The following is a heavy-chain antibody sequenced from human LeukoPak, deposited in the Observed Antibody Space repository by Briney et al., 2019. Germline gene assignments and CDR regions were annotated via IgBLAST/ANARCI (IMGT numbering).Heavy chain of an antibody. J-gene: IGHJ4*02. V-gene: IGHV4-30-4*07. CDR3: ARLGRWGFPNLGFY. CDR2: IYHSGAA. CDR1: GDSISSDGHS. Sequence: SETLSLTCGVSGDSISSDGHSWSWIRQPPGKGLEWVGYIYHSGAAYHNPSLKSRVTISVDTSKNQFSLKLSSVTAADTAVYYCARLGRWGFPNLGFYWGQGTLVTVSS. D-gene: IGHD4-23*01.